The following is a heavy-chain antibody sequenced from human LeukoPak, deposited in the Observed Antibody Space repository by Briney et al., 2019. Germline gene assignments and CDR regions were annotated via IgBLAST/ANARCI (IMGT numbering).Heavy chain of an antibody. V-gene: IGHV3-73*01. Sequence: GGSLRLSCAASGFTFSGSAMHWVRQASGKGLEWVGRLRSKANSYATAYAASVKGRFTISRDDSKNAAYLQMNSLKTEDTAVYYCTDEKDSSGYYYYYYMDVWGKGTTVTVSS. CDR2: LRSKANSYAT. J-gene: IGHJ6*03. CDR1: GFTFSGSA. CDR3: TDEKDSSGYYYYYYMDV. D-gene: IGHD3-22*01.